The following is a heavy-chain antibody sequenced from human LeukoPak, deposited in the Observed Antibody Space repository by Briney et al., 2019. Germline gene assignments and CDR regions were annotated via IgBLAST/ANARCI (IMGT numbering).Heavy chain of an antibody. CDR2: INHSGST. V-gene: IGHV4-38-2*02. CDR1: GYSISSGYY. CDR3: ARAFCVGECFVLHIFFDS. J-gene: IGHJ4*02. Sequence: SETLSLTCTVSGYSISSGYYWGWIRQPPGKGLEWIGEINHSGSTNYNPSLKSRVTISLDTSKNHFSLNLRSMQASDTAVYYCARAFCVGECFVLHIFFDSWGQGTLVTVSS. D-gene: IGHD2-21*01.